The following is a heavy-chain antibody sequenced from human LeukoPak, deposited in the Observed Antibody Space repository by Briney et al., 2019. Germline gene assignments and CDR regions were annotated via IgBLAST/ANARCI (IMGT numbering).Heavy chain of an antibody. V-gene: IGHV1-46*03. CDR1: GYTFTSYY. Sequence: ASVKVSFKASGYTFTSYYMHWVRQAPGQGLEWMGIINPSGGSTSYAQTFQGRVTMTRDNSKSTVYLELSSLRSEDTAVYYCARVSKSQEFDYWGQGTLVTVSS. J-gene: IGHJ4*02. CDR2: INPSGGST. CDR3: ARVSKSQEFDY. D-gene: IGHD3-3*02.